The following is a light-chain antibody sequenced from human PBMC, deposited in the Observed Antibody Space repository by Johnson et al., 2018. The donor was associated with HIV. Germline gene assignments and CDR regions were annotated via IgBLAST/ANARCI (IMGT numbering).Light chain of an antibody. CDR3: AAWDDSLNVPYV. CDR1: SSNIGSNT. V-gene: IGLV1-44*01. Sequence: QSVLTQSPSASGTPGQRVTISCSGSSSNIGSNTVNWYQQLPGTAPKLLIYRNNQRPSGVPDRFSGSKSGTSASLAISGLQAEDEADYYCAAWDDSLNVPYVFGTGTKVTVL. J-gene: IGLJ1*01. CDR2: RNN.